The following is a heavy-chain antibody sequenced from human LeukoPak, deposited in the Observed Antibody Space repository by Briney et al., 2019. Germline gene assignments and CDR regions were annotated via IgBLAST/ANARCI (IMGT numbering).Heavy chain of an antibody. CDR1: GFTFSSYP. CDR3: ARPLAGGMDV. Sequence: PGWSLRLSCASSGFTFSSYPMNWVRQAPGKGLEWVSYISSSSSPIYYADSVKGRFTTSRDNAENSLYLQMNSLRAEDTAVYYCARPLAGGMDVWGKGTTVTVSS. J-gene: IGHJ6*03. D-gene: IGHD2-15*01. V-gene: IGHV3-48*04. CDR2: ISSSSSPI.